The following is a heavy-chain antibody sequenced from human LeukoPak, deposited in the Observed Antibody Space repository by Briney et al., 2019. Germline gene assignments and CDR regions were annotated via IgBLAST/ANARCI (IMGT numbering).Heavy chain of an antibody. CDR1: GFTFDDYA. D-gene: IGHD3-22*01. CDR2: IRSDGSNK. CDR3: AKDDSRSWSAFDN. J-gene: IGHJ4*02. V-gene: IGHV3-30*02. Sequence: GGSLRLSCAASGFTFDDYAMHWVRQAPGKGLEWVAFIRSDGSNKYYADSVKGRFTISRDNSKNTLYLQMNSLRAEDTAVYYCAKDDSRSWSAFDNWGQGTLVTVSS.